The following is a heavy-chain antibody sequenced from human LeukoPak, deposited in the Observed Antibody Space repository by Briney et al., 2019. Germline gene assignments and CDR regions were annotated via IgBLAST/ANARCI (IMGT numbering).Heavy chain of an antibody. CDR2: INHSGST. V-gene: IGHV4-34*08. J-gene: IGHJ4*02. Sequence: GSLRLSCAASGFTFSSYGMSWVRQAPGKGLEWIGEINHSGSTNYNPSLKSRVTISVDTSKNQFSLKLSSVTAADTAVYYCATSKVLWFGEYWGQGTLVTVSS. CDR3: ATSKVLWFGEY. D-gene: IGHD3-10*01. CDR1: GFTFSSYG.